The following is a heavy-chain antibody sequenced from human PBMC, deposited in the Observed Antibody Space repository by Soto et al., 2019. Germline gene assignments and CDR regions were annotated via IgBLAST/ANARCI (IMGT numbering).Heavy chain of an antibody. CDR2: INVADAST. J-gene: IGHJ2*01. CDR1: GFTFSTYS. CDR3: ARDRPDGDPKWNFNV. Sequence: EEQLLESGGGLVQPGGSLRLSCAASGFTFSTYSMAWVRQAPGRGLEWVSTINVADASTAYADSVKGRFTISRDDSKSTLYLQMNSLGVDDTAIFYCARDRPDGDPKWNFNVWGRGTLVTVSS. V-gene: IGHV3-23*01.